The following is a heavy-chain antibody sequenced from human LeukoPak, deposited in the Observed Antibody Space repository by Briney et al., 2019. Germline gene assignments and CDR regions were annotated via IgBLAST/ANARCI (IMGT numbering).Heavy chain of an antibody. J-gene: IGHJ4*02. CDR1: GFTFSSYA. V-gene: IGHV3-15*01. D-gene: IGHD2-15*01. CDR2: IKSKTDGGTT. Sequence: GGSLRLSCAASGFTFSSYAMSWVRQAPGKGLEWVGRIKSKTDGGTTDYAAPVKGRFTISRDDSKNTLYLQMNSLKTEDTAVYYCTSLYCSGGSCYSDYWGQGTLVTVSS. CDR3: TSLYCSGGSCYSDY.